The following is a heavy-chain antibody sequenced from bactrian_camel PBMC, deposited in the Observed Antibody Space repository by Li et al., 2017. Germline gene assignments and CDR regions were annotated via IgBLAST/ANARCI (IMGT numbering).Heavy chain of an antibody. CDR2: IGSDGRT. Sequence: QVQLVEFGGGSVLAGGSLTLSCVASEFSSATFGHPCMAWFRRAPGKERDKVATIGSDGRTSYAHSVEGRFTIAKDNAINTLYLQMNTLKPEDSATYYCTASFWSGCSLATA. CDR1: EFSSATFGHPC. V-gene: IGHV3S55*01. D-gene: IGHD3*01.